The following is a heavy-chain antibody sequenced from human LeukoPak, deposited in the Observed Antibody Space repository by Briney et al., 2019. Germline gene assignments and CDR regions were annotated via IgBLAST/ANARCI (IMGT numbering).Heavy chain of an antibody. D-gene: IGHD3-9*01. CDR2: IDPSDSYT. V-gene: IGHV5-10-1*01. Sequence: GESLKISCKGSGYSFTSYWISWVRQMPGKGREWMGRIDPSDSYTNYSPSFQGHVTISADKSISTAYLQWSSLKASDTAMYYCATTDYDILTGYQRWFDPWGQGTLVTVSS. CDR3: ATTDYDILTGYQRWFDP. J-gene: IGHJ5*02. CDR1: GYSFTSYW.